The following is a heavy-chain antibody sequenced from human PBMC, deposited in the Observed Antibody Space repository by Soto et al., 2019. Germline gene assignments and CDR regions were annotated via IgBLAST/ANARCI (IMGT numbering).Heavy chain of an antibody. V-gene: IGHV3-11*06. J-gene: IGHJ5*02. CDR1: GFTFSDYY. CDR3: SRGGGGGLFDL. D-gene: IGHD2-21*01. CDR2: ISPKGTYR. Sequence: QVQLVESGGGLVKPGGSLRLSCATSGFTFSDYYMSWIRQAPGKGLEFVSYISPKGTYRTYADSVKCRFTISRDNAKNSLYLQVNSLRAEDTAVYYCSRGGGGGLFDLWGQGTFVTVSS.